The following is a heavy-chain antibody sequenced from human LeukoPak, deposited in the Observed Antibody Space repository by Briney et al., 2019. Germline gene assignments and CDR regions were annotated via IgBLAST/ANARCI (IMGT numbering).Heavy chain of an antibody. CDR3: AKDTGSPADAITMEDNAFDI. CDR1: GFIFDDHG. CDR2: ISGSRGII. J-gene: IGHJ3*02. D-gene: IGHD3-3*01. V-gene: IGHV3-9*01. Sequence: GGSLRLSCAASGFIFDDHGMHWVRQAPGKGLEWVSGISGSRGIIGYADSVKGRFTISRDNAKNSLYLQMESLRAEDTAVYYCAKDTGSPADAITMEDNAFDIWGQGTMVTVSS.